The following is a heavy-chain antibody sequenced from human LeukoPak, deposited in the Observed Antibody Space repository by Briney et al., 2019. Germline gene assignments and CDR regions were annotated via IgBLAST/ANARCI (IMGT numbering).Heavy chain of an antibody. D-gene: IGHD2-15*01. CDR2: IYHSGST. CDR3: AREMGYCSGGSCHPGWFDP. J-gene: IGHJ5*02. CDR1: GGSISSGGYS. V-gene: IGHV4-30-2*01. Sequence: SETLSLTCAVSGGSISSGGYSWSWIRQPPGKGLEWIGYIYHSGSTYYNPSLKSRVTISVDRSKNQFSLKLSSVTAADTAVYYCAREMGYCSGGSCHPGWFDPWGQGTLVTVSS.